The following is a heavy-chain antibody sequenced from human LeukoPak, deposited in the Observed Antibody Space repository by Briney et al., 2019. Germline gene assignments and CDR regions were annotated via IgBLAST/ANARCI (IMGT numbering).Heavy chain of an antibody. J-gene: IGHJ5*02. Sequence: ASAKVSCKASGYTFTGYYMHWVRQAPGQGLEWMGGIIPIFGTANYAQKFQGRVTITTDESTSTAYMELSSLRSEDTAVYYCARDLLPYYYDSSGYSVADWFDPWGQGTLVTVSS. CDR1: GYTFTGYY. CDR3: ARDLLPYYYDSSGYSVADWFDP. V-gene: IGHV1-69*05. CDR2: IIPIFGTA. D-gene: IGHD3-22*01.